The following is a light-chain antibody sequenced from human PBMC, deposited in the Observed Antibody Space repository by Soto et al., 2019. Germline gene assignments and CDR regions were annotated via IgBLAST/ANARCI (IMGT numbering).Light chain of an antibody. J-gene: IGKJ1*01. V-gene: IGKV3-11*01. CDR3: VQRTTWPWT. CDR2: DAS. CDR1: QSFSSH. Sequence: EIVLTQSPGTLSLSPGEGATLSCRASQSFSSHLAWYQQKPGQALRLLIYDASNRATGIPARFSGSGSGTDFTLTISSLEPEDFAVYHCVQRTTWPWTCGQGSKVEIK.